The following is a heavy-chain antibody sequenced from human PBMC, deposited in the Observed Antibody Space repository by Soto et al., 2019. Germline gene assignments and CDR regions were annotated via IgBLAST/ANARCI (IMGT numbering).Heavy chain of an antibody. D-gene: IGHD6-19*01. J-gene: IGHJ3*02. V-gene: IGHV6-1*01. CDR3: ARVGGWYAAFDI. CDR1: GDSVSSNSAA. Sequence: SQTLSLTCAISGDSVSSNSAACNWIRQSPSRGLEWLRRTYNRSKWYNDYAVPVKSRITINPDTSKNQFSLQLNSVTPEDTAVYYCARVGGWYAAFDIWGQGTMVTVSS. CDR2: TYNRSKWYN.